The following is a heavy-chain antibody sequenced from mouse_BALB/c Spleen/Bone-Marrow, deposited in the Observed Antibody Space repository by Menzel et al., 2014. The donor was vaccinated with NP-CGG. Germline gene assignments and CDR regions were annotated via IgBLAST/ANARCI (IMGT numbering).Heavy chain of an antibody. V-gene: IGHV3-1*02. D-gene: IGHD2-1*01. Sequence: EVQLQQSGPDLAKPSQSLSLTCTVTGYSITSGYSWHWIRQFPGNKLEWMGHIHYSGSTNYNPSLKSRISITRDTPKNQFFLQLNSVTTEDTATYYCARGRAGSYGNYGFAYWGQGTLVTVSA. CDR2: IHYSGST. CDR3: ARGRAGSYGNYGFAY. CDR1: GYSITSGYS. J-gene: IGHJ3*01.